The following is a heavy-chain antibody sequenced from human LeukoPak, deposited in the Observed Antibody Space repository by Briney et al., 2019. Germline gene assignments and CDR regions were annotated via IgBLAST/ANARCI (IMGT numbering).Heavy chain of an antibody. J-gene: IGHJ5*02. CDR3: ARVGGSYTFDP. D-gene: IGHD1-26*01. V-gene: IGHV4-59*01. CDR2: IYYSGST. Sequence: SETLSLTCTVSGGSISSYYWSWIRQPPGKGPEWIGYIYYSGSTNYNPSLKSRVTISVDTSKNQFSLKLSSVTAADTAVYYCARVGGSYTFDPWGQGTLVTVSS. CDR1: GGSISSYY.